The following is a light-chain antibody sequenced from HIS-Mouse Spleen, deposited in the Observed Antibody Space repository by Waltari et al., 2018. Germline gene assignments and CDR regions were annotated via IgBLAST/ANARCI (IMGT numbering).Light chain of an antibody. Sequence: DIQMTQSPSTLSASVGDRVTIPCRASQSISSWLAWYQQKQGKAPKLLIYKASSLESGVPSRFSGSGSGTEFTLTISSLQPDDFATYYCQQYNSYSRTFGQGTKVEIK. V-gene: IGKV1-5*03. J-gene: IGKJ1*01. CDR3: QQYNSYSRT. CDR2: KAS. CDR1: QSISSW.